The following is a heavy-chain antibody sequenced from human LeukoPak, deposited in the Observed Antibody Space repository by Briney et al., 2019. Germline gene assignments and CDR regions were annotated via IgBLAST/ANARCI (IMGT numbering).Heavy chain of an antibody. CDR2: ISYDGSNK. D-gene: IGHD4-11*01. CDR1: GSTFSSYG. CDR3: AKDLQSSAFDI. V-gene: IGHV3-30*18. Sequence: GGSLRLSCAASGSTFSSYGMHWVRQAPGKGLEWVAVISYDGSNKYYADSVKGRFTISRDNSKNTLYLQMNSLRAEDTAVYYCAKDLQSSAFDIWGQGTMVTVSS. J-gene: IGHJ3*02.